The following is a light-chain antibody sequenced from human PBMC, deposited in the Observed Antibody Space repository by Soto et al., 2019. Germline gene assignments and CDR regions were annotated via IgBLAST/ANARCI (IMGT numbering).Light chain of an antibody. V-gene: IGKV3-20*01. CDR3: QQYPNSPVA. CDR2: GAS. CDR1: QTVTDNS. J-gene: IGKJ4*01. Sequence: EIVLTQSPGTLSLSPGERATLSCRASQTVTDNSLAWYQQKPGQTPRLLIFGASSRATGIPDRFSGSGSGTDFTLTISRLEPEDFAVYYCQQYPNSPVAFGGGTKVEIK.